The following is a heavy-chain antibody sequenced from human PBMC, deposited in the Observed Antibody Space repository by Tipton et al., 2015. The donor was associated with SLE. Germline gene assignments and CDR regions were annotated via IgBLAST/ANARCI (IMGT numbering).Heavy chain of an antibody. Sequence: TLSLTCTVSGGSISSGGYYWSWIRQPPGKGLEWIGEINHSGSTNYNPSLKSRVTISVDTSKNQFSLKLSSVTAADTAAYYCARVSYGDFYYYYGMDVWGQGTTVTVSS. CDR2: INHSGST. D-gene: IGHD4-17*01. CDR1: GGSISSGGYY. V-gene: IGHV4-61*08. CDR3: ARVSYGDFYYYYGMDV. J-gene: IGHJ6*02.